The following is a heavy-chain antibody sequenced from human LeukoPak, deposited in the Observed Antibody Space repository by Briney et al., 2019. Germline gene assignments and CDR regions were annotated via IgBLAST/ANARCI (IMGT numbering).Heavy chain of an antibody. CDR2: ISGSGGST. CDR3: AKDCGGDCWGYNWFDP. V-gene: IGHV3-23*01. CDR1: GFTFSSYA. J-gene: IGHJ5*02. D-gene: IGHD2-21*02. Sequence: TGGSLRLSCAASGFTFSSYAMSWVRQAPGKGLEWVSAISGSGGSTYYADSVKGRFTISRDNSKNTLYLQMNSLRAEDTAVYYCAKDCGGDCWGYNWFDPWGQGTLVTVSS.